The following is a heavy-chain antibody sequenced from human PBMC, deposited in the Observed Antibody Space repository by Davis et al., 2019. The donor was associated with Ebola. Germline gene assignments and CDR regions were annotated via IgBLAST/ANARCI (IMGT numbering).Heavy chain of an antibody. V-gene: IGHV3-49*03. J-gene: IGHJ6*02. CDR2: IRSKAYGGTT. D-gene: IGHD2-15*01. CDR3: TRGTTGLGYCSGGSCRQSYYYYYGMDV. CDR1: GFTFGDYA. Sequence: PGGSLRLSCTASGFTFGDYAMSWFRQAPGKGLEWVGFIRSKAYGGTTEYAASVKGRFTISRDDSKSIAYLQMNSLKTEDTAVYYCTRGTTGLGYCSGGSCRQSYYYYYGMDVWGQGTTVTVSS.